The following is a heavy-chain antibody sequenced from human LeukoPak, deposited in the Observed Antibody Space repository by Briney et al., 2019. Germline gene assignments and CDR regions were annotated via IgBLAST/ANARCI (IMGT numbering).Heavy chain of an antibody. Sequence: SETLSLTCTVSGXSISNYYVTWIRQPPGKGLEWIGYIYYSGSTNYNPSLKSRVTISVDTSKNQFSLKLTSVTAADTAVYYCARTPGYSGGLDYWGQGTLVTVSS. D-gene: IGHD6-19*01. CDR2: IYYSGST. CDR3: ARTPGYSGGLDY. CDR1: GXSISNYY. J-gene: IGHJ4*02. V-gene: IGHV4-59*01.